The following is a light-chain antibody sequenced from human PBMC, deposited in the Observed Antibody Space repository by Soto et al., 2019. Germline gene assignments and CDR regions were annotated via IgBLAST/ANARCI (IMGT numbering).Light chain of an antibody. Sequence: EIALTQSPGTLSLSPGEKATLSCRASQNVAGRYLAWYQQKPGQSPRLLIYGASNRATGIADRFSASGSGTDFTLTISRLQPEDFAVYFCQQYGSSPLTFGGGTKVDIK. CDR2: GAS. CDR3: QQYGSSPLT. V-gene: IGKV3-20*01. J-gene: IGKJ4*01. CDR1: QNVAGRY.